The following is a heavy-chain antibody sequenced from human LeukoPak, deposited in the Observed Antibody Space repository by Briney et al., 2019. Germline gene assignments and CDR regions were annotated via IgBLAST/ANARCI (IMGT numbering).Heavy chain of an antibody. CDR1: GFTFDDYG. D-gene: IGHD3-10*01. Sequence: PGGSLRLSCAASGFTFDDYGMSWVRQAPGKGLEWVSGINWNGGSTGYADSVKGRFTISRDNAKNSLYLQMNSLRAEDTALYHCARGGFGELVGYYYYYGMDVWGQGTTVTVSS. J-gene: IGHJ6*02. V-gene: IGHV3-20*01. CDR3: ARGGFGELVGYYYYYGMDV. CDR2: INWNGGST.